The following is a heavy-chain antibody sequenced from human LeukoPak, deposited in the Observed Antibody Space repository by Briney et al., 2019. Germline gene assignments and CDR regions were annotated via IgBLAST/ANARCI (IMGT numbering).Heavy chain of an antibody. CDR2: INHSGGT. V-gene: IGHV4-34*01. D-gene: IGHD3-22*01. CDR3: ASSYYDSSGYYGYYFDY. CDR1: GGSFSGYY. J-gene: IGHJ4*02. Sequence: SETLSLTCAVYGGSFSGYYWSWIRQPPGKGLEWIGEINHSGGTNYNPSLKSRVTISVDTSKNQFSLKLSSVTAADTAVYYCASSYYDSSGYYGYYFDYWGQGTLVTVSS.